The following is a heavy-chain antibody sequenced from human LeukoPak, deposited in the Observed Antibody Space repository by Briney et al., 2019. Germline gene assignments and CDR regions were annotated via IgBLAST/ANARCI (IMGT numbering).Heavy chain of an antibody. CDR1: GGSFSGYY. Sequence: PSETLSLTCAVYGGSFSGYYWSWIRQPPGKGLEWIGSIYYSGSTYYNPSLKSRVTISVDTSKNQFSLKLSSVTAADTAVYYCARLVGIVGATRFDYWGQGTLVTVSS. CDR2: IYYSGST. J-gene: IGHJ4*02. V-gene: IGHV4-34*01. D-gene: IGHD1-26*01. CDR3: ARLVGIVGATRFDY.